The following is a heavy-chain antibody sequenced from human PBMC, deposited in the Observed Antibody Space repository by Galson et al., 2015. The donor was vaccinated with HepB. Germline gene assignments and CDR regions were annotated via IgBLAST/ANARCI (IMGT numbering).Heavy chain of an antibody. V-gene: IGHV1-18*04. J-gene: IGHJ4*02. Sequence: SVKVSCKASGYTFTSYGISWVRQAPGQGLEWMGWISAYNGNTNYAQKLQGRVTMTTDTSTSTAYMELRSLRSDDTAVYYCAREGGNDILTGYYWGRSFDYWGQGTLVTVSS. CDR2: ISAYNGNT. CDR3: AREGGNDILTGYYWGRSFDY. D-gene: IGHD3-9*01. CDR1: GYTFTSYG.